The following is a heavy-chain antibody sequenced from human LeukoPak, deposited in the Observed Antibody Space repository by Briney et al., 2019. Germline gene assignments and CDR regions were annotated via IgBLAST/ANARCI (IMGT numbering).Heavy chain of an antibody. CDR3: ARDFDGATPADAFDI. J-gene: IGHJ3*02. V-gene: IGHV4-59*01. CDR1: GGSISSYY. Sequence: SETLSLTCTASGGSISSYYWSWIRQPPGKGLEWIGYIYYSGSTNYNPSLKSRVTISVDTSKNQFSLKLSSVTAADTAVYYCARDFDGATPADAFDIWGQGTMVTVSS. D-gene: IGHD1-26*01. CDR2: IYYSGST.